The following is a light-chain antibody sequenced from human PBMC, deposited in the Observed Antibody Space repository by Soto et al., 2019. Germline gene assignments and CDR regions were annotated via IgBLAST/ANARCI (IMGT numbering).Light chain of an antibody. Sequence: EIVLTQSPATLSLSPGERATLSCRASQSVSTYLAWYQQKPGQAPRLLIYDASNRATGIPARFSGSGSGTDFTLIIVSLEPEDFAVYYCQQRSNWPITFGQGTRLEIK. J-gene: IGKJ5*01. CDR2: DAS. V-gene: IGKV3-11*01. CDR1: QSVSTY. CDR3: QQRSNWPIT.